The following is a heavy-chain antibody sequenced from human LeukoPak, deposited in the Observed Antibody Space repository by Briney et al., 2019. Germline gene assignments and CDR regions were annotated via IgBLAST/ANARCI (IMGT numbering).Heavy chain of an antibody. CDR2: ISYDGSNK. CDR3: ARKMGGYDWDYMDV. Sequence: GRSLRLSCAASGFTFSSYAMHWVRQAPGKGLEWVAVISYDGSNKYYADSVKGRFTISRDNAKNSLYLQMNSLRAEDTAVYYCARKMGGYDWDYMDVWGKGTTVTVSS. D-gene: IGHD5-12*01. J-gene: IGHJ6*03. V-gene: IGHV3-30*04. CDR1: GFTFSSYA.